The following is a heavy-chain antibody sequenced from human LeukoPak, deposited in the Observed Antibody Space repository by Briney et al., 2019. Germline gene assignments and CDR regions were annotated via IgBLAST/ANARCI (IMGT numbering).Heavy chain of an antibody. D-gene: IGHD6-19*01. CDR2: SYWDDDK. CDR3: AHRRGSSGWSQGYFDY. J-gene: IGHJ4*02. CDR1: GCSLRTGGGG. Sequence: SGPTLVKPPQTLTLTCTFSGCSLRTGGGGVGWIRQPPAKALEWIPLSYWDDDKRYSPSLKSRLTITKDTSKNQVVLTMTSMDPVDTATYYCAHRRGSSGWSQGYFDYWGQGTLVTVSS. V-gene: IGHV2-5*02.